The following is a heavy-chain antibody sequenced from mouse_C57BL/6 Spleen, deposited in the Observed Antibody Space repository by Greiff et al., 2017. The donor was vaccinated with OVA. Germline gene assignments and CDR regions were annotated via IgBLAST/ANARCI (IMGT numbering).Heavy chain of an antibody. CDR2: ISSGSSTI. J-gene: IGHJ2*01. CDR3: TRDYGSFDY. V-gene: IGHV5-17*01. D-gene: IGHD2-2*01. Sequence: EVHLEQSGGGLVKPGGSLKFSCAASGFTFSDYGMHWVQQAPEKGLEWVAYISSGSSTIYYADTVKGRYTISEDNAKTTLFLQMTSLSSEDTAMYYWTRDYGSFDYWGQGTTLTVSS. CDR1: GFTFSDYG.